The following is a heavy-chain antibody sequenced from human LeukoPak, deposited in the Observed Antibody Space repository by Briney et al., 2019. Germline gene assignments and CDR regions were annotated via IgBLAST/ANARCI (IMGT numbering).Heavy chain of an antibody. CDR3: ARLPIMVREIAHDAFDI. D-gene: IGHD3-10*01. J-gene: IGHJ3*02. CDR1: GGSISRSSYY. CDR2: IYYSGST. V-gene: IGHV4-39*01. Sequence: SETLSLTCTVSGGSISRSSYYWGWIRQPPGKGLEWIGSIYYSGSTYYNPSLKSRVTISVDTSKNQFSLKLSSVTAADTAVYCCARLPIMVREIAHDAFDIWGQGTMVTVSS.